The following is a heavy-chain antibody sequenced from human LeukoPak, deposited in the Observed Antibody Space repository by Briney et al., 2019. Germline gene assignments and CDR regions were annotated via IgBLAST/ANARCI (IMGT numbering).Heavy chain of an antibody. Sequence: GGSLRLSCAASGFTFSSYAMHWVRQAPGKGLEWVAVISYDGSNKYYADSVKGRFTISRDNSKNTLYLQMNSLRAEDTAVYYCARELVVGATGAGAFDIWGQGTMVTVSS. CDR2: ISYDGSNK. CDR3: ARELVVGATGAGAFDI. CDR1: GFTFSSYA. J-gene: IGHJ3*02. D-gene: IGHD1-26*01. V-gene: IGHV3-30-3*01.